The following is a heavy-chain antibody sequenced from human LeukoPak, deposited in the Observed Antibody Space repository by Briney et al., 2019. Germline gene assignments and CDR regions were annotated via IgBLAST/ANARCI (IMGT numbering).Heavy chain of an antibody. D-gene: IGHD3-9*01. V-gene: IGHV4-30-4*01. Sequence: SETLSLTCTVSGDSICSGDYYWTWIRQPPGKGLEWIGYIYYNGITYYNPSPKSRVIISVDQPKKQFSLKLSSVTAADTAVYYCAGAVTGYYLSHYYFPYWGRGTLVTVSS. CDR3: AGAVTGYYLSHYYFPY. CDR1: GDSICSGDYY. J-gene: IGHJ4*02. CDR2: IYYNGIT.